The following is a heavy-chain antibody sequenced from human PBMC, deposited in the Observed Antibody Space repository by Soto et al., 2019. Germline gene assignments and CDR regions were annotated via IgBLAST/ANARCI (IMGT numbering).Heavy chain of an antibody. V-gene: IGHV4-34*01. Sequence: PSETLSLTCAVYGGSFSGYYWSWIRQPPGKGLEWIGEINHSGSTNYNPSLKSRVTISVDTSKNQFSLKLSSVTAADTAVYYCARVTMVRGSIGYYYYGMDVWGQGTTVTVSS. CDR1: GGSFSGYY. J-gene: IGHJ6*02. CDR3: ARVTMVRGSIGYYYYGMDV. CDR2: INHSGST. D-gene: IGHD3-10*01.